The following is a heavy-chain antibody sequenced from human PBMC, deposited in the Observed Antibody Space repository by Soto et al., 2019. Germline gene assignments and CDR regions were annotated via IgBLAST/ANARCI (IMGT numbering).Heavy chain of an antibody. CDR2: IFHSGTT. CDR1: GGSVSSGSYY. J-gene: IGHJ4*02. V-gene: IGHV4-61*01. CDR3: ARVHITGPVHS. D-gene: IGHD1-20*01. Sequence: QVQLQESGPGLVKASETLSLTCTVSGGSVSSGSYYWSWIRQPPGKGLEWIGNIFHSGTTNYNASLRSRVSMSVDTPTNQSSLKLMSVTAADTAVYYCARVHITGPVHSWGQGNLVTVSS.